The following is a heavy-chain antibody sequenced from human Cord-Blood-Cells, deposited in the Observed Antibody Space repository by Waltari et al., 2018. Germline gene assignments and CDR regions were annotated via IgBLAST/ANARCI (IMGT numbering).Heavy chain of an antibody. CDR2: IKNSGST. CDR3: ARQRCDFWSGYFPYYFDY. Sequence: QVQLQQWGAGLLKASETLSLTCAVYGGSFSGYYWSWIRQPPGKGLEWVGEIKNSGSTNYNHHLKSRVTISVDTSKYQFSLKLGSVTAADTAVYYCARQRCDFWSGYFPYYFDYWGQGTLVTVAS. J-gene: IGHJ4*02. V-gene: IGHV4-34*01. D-gene: IGHD3-3*01. CDR1: GGSFSGYY.